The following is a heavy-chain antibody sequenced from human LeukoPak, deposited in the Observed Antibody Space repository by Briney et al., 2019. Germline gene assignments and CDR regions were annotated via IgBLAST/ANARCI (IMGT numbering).Heavy chain of an antibody. Sequence: ASVKVSCKASGYTFTDYYMHWVRQAPGQGLEWMGWINPNSGGTNYAQKFQGRVTMTRDTSISTAYMELSRLRSDDTAVYYCARDRDDYNFGNWFDPWGQGTLVTVSS. J-gene: IGHJ5*02. CDR3: ARDRDDYNFGNWFDP. CDR1: GYTFTDYY. V-gene: IGHV1-2*02. D-gene: IGHD5-24*01. CDR2: INPNSGGT.